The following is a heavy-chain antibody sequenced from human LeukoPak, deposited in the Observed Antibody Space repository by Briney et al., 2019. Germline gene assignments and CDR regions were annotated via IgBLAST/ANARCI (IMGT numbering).Heavy chain of an antibody. D-gene: IGHD3-10*01. CDR2: IYYSGST. Sequence: SETLSLTCTVSGGSISSSSYYWGWIRQPPGKGLEWIGYIYYSGSTYYNPSLKSRVTISVDTSKNQFSLKLSSVTAADTAVYYCARDSVGEPTEAVFDYWGQGTLVTVSS. J-gene: IGHJ4*02. CDR1: GGSISSSSYY. CDR3: ARDSVGEPTEAVFDY. V-gene: IGHV4-30-4*08.